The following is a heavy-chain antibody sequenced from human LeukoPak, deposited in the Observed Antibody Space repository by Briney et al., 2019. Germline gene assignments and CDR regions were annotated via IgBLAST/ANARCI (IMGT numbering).Heavy chain of an antibody. CDR2: IYYRGST. Sequence: SETLSLTCTVSGGSISSYYWSWIRQSPGEGLEWIGYIYYRGSTNYSPSLESRVTISVDTSKNQFSLKLSSVTAADTAVYYCARHSGSSLPFDYWGQGTLVTVSS. D-gene: IGHD6-6*01. CDR3: ARHSGSSLPFDY. J-gene: IGHJ4*02. V-gene: IGHV4-59*01. CDR1: GGSISSYY.